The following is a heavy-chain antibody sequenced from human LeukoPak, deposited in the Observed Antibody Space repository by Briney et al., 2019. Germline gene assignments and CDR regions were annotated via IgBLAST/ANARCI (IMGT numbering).Heavy chain of an antibody. CDR2: IYSGGST. J-gene: IGHJ4*02. CDR1: GFTVSSNY. D-gene: IGHD2-2*01. Sequence: GGSLRLSCAASGFTVSSNYMSWVRQAPGEGLEWVSVIYSGGSTYYADSVKGRFTISRDNSKNTLYLQMNSLRAEDTAAYYCARERVVVPAAFFDYWGQGTLVTVSS. CDR3: ARERVVVPAAFFDY. V-gene: IGHV3-66*02.